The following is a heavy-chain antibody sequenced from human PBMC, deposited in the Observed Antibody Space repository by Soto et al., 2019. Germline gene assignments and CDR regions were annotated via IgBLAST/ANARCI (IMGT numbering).Heavy chain of an antibody. J-gene: IGHJ6*02. CDR3: ATMMGSYSKGGMVV. Sequence: EVQLVESGGGLVKPGGSLRLSCAASGFTFSSYSMNWVRQAPGKGLEWVSSISSSSSYIYYADSVKGRFTISRDNAKNSLYLQMNSQRAEDMAVYYCATMMGSYSKGGMVVWGQGTTVTVSS. CDR1: GFTFSSYS. D-gene: IGHD1-26*01. V-gene: IGHV3-21*01. CDR2: ISSSSSYI.